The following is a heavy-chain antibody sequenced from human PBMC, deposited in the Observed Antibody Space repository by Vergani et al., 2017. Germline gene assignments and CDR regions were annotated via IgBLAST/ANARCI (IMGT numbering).Heavy chain of an antibody. CDR3: ARDSITIFGVAYYGMDV. CDR2: ISSSSSYI. CDR1: GFTFSSYS. V-gene: IGHV3-21*01. J-gene: IGHJ6*02. Sequence: EVQLVESGGGLVKPGGSLRLSCAASGFTFSSYSMNWVRQAPGKGLEWVSSISSSSSYIYYADSVKGRFTISRDNAKNSPYLQMNSLRAEDTAVYYCARDSITIFGVAYYGMDVWGQGP. D-gene: IGHD3-3*01.